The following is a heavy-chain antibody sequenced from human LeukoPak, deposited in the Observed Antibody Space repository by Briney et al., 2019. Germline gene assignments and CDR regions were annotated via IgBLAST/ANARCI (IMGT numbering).Heavy chain of an antibody. D-gene: IGHD3-22*01. CDR2: IYSSGIT. CDR1: GGSLSGYW. CDR3: AREGRVVITQGGFDY. J-gene: IGHJ4*02. V-gene: IGHV4-4*07. Sequence: SETLSLTCTVSGGSLSGYWWTWIRQPAGKAPECIGRIYSSGITNYNPSLESRVVMSIDTSKNQFSLKLSSVTAADTAVYYCAREGRVVITQGGFDYWGQGTLVTVSS.